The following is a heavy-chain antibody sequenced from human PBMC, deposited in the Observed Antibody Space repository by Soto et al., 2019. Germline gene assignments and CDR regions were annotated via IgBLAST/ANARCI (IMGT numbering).Heavy chain of an antibody. Sequence: QITLKESGPTLVKPTQSLTLTCSLSGFSLSTRGVGVGWIRQPPGKALEWLALIFWDEDKWYSPSLRSRLTITEYTSKNQAVLTMTNMDPVDTATYYCAHRSRGYAYFFDQWGQGTLVTVSS. D-gene: IGHD5-12*01. J-gene: IGHJ4*02. CDR3: AHRSRGYAYFFDQ. CDR2: IFWDEDK. V-gene: IGHV2-5*02. CDR1: GFSLSTRGVG.